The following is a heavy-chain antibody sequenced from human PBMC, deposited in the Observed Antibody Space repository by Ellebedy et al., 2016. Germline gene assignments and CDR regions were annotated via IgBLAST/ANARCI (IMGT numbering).Heavy chain of an antibody. V-gene: IGHV5-51*01. CDR1: GYSFTSYW. Sequence: ASVKVSCKGSGYSFTSYWIGWVRQMPGKGLEWMGIIYPGDSDTRYSPSFQGQVTISADKSISTAYLQWSSLKASDTAMYYCARLGQIVGATPRDAFDIWGQGTMVTVSS. CDR3: ARLGQIVGATPRDAFDI. D-gene: IGHD1-26*01. CDR2: IYPGDSDT. J-gene: IGHJ3*02.